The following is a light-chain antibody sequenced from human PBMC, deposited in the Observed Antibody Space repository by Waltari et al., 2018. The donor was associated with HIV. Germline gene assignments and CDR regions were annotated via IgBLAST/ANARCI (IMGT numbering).Light chain of an antibody. V-gene: IGLV3-27*01. J-gene: IGLJ2*01. CDR3: YAAADNKAI. CDR1: ILAEKY. CDR2: KDT. Sequence: SYGLTQPFSVSVSPGQTARITCPGDILAEKYARWFQQKPGQAPVLVMFKDTERPSGIPERFSGSTSGITITLTIIGAQVEDEADYYCYAAADNKAIFGGGTKLTVL.